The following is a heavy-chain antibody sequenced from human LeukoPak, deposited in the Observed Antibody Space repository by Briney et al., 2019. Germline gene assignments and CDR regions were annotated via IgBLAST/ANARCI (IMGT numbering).Heavy chain of an antibody. D-gene: IGHD3-10*01. CDR3: AASGSEGPKMTTNYYYYVDV. CDR1: GFTFSSYA. V-gene: IGHV3-30*04. Sequence: GRSLRLSCAASGFTFSSYAMHWVRQAPGKGLEWVAVISYDGSNKYYANSVKGRFTISRDNSKNTLYLQMNSLRAEDTAVYYCAASGSEGPKMTTNYYYYVDVWGKGTTVTVSS. J-gene: IGHJ6*03. CDR2: ISYDGSNK.